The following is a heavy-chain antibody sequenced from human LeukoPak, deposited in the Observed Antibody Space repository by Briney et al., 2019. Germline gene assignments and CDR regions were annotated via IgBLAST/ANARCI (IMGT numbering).Heavy chain of an antibody. CDR2: IIPIFGTA. CDR3: ASGNTIGGTWIQLWLDY. Sequence: SVKVSCKASGGTFSSYAISWVRQAPGQGLEWMGRIIPIFGTANYAQKFQGRVTITTDESTSTAYMELSSLRSEDTAVYYCASGNTIGGTWIQLWLDYWGQGTLVTVSS. D-gene: IGHD5-18*01. CDR1: GGTFSSYA. J-gene: IGHJ4*02. V-gene: IGHV1-69*05.